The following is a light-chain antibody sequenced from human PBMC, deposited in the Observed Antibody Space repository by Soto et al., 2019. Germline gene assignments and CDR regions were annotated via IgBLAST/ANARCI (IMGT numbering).Light chain of an antibody. CDR2: DAS. CDR1: QSVSSY. V-gene: IGKV3-11*01. Sequence: VLRQSPATLSLSPGARATLSCRASQSVSSYLAWYQQKPGQAPRLLIYDASNRATGIPARFSGSGSGTDFTLTISSLEPEDFAVYYCQQRSNWPWTFGQGTKV. CDR3: QQRSNWPWT. J-gene: IGKJ1*01.